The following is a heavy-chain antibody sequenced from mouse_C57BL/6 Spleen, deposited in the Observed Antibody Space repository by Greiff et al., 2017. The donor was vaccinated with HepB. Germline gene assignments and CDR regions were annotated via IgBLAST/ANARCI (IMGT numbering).Heavy chain of an antibody. J-gene: IGHJ2*01. CDR3: AITAQATSYYFDY. D-gene: IGHD3-2*02. CDR1: GYTFTSYW. Sequence: QVQLQQPGAELVKPGASVKLSCKASGYTFTSYWMQWVKQRPGQGLEWIGEIDPSDSYTNYNQKFKGKATLTVDTSSSTAYMQLSSLTSEDSAVYYCAITAQATSYYFDYWGQGTTLTVSS. CDR2: IDPSDSYT. V-gene: IGHV1-50*01.